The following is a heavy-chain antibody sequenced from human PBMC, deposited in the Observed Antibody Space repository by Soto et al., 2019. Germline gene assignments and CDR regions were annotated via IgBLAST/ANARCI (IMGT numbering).Heavy chain of an antibody. V-gene: IGHV3-30*18. CDR1: GFTFSSYG. CDR3: AKDGGITIFGVVSDYYGMDV. CDR2: ISYDGSNK. D-gene: IGHD3-3*01. Sequence: PGGSLRLSCAASGFTFSSYGMHWVRQAPGKGLEWVAVISYDGSNKYYADSVKGRFTISRDNSKNTLYLQMNSLRAEDTAVYYCAKDGGITIFGVVSDYYGMDVWGQGTTVTVSS. J-gene: IGHJ6*02.